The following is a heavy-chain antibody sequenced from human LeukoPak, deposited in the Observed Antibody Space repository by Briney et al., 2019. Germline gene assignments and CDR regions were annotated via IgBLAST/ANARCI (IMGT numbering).Heavy chain of an antibody. CDR2: INHSGST. D-gene: IGHD4-17*01. CDR3: ARGTYGYGEVSAFDI. V-gene: IGHV4-34*01. Sequence: SETLSLTCAVYGGSFSGYYWSWIRQPPGKGLEWIGEINHSGSTNYNPSLKSRVTIPVDTSKNQFSLKLSSVTAADTAVYYCARGTYGYGEVSAFDIWGQGTMVTVSS. CDR1: GGSFSGYY. J-gene: IGHJ3*02.